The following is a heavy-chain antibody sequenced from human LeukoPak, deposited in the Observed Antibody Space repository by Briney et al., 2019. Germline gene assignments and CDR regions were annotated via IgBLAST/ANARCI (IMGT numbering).Heavy chain of an antibody. CDR2: IYYSGST. Sequence: SETLPLTCTVSGGSISSGDYYWSWIRQPPGKGLEWIGYIYYSGSTYYNPSLKSRVTISVDTSKNQFSLKLSSVTAADTAVYYCARRPTVVTQKGAFDIWGQGTMVTVSS. CDR1: GGSISSGDYY. D-gene: IGHD4-17*01. V-gene: IGHV4-30-4*01. CDR3: ARRPTVVTQKGAFDI. J-gene: IGHJ3*02.